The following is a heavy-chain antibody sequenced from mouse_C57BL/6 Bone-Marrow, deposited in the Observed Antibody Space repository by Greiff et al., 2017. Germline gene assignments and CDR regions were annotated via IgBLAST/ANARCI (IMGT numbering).Heavy chain of an antibody. J-gene: IGHJ3*01. CDR3: ARHWDYGGSWFAY. Sequence: EVKLVESGGDLVKPGGSLKLSCAASGFTFSSYGMSWVRQTPDKRLEWVATISSGGSYTYYPDSVKGRFTISRDNAKNTLYLHMSSLKSEDTAMYYCARHWDYGGSWFAYWGQGTLVTVSA. CDR1: GFTFSSYG. V-gene: IGHV5-6*01. D-gene: IGHD2-4*01. CDR2: ISSGGSYT.